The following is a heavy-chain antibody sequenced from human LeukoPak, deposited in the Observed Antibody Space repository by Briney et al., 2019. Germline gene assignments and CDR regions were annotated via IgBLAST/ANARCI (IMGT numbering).Heavy chain of an antibody. D-gene: IGHD6-13*01. CDR2: IKSKTDGGTT. V-gene: IGHV3-15*01. CDR1: GFTFSNAW. CDR3: TSHSSSWFTAY. Sequence: GGSLRLSCAASGFTFSNAWMSWVRQAPGKGREWVGRIKSKTDGGTTDYAAPVKGRFTISRDDSKNTLYLQMNSLKTEDTAVYYCTSHSSSWFTAYWGQGTLVTVSS. J-gene: IGHJ4*02.